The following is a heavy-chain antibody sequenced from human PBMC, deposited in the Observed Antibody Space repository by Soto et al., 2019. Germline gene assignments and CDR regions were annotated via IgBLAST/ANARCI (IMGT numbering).Heavy chain of an antibody. Sequence: GASVKVSCKASGGTFSSYTISWVRQAPGQGLEWMGRIIPILGIANYAQKFQGRVTITADKSTSTAYMELSSLRSEDTAVYYCAISTQPPGGAYNWFDPWGQGTLVTVSS. CDR3: AISTQPPGGAYNWFDP. CDR2: IIPILGIA. J-gene: IGHJ5*02. CDR1: GGTFSSYT. D-gene: IGHD2-15*01. V-gene: IGHV1-69*02.